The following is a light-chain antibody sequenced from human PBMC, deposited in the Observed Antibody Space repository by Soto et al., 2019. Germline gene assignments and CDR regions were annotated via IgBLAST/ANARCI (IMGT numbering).Light chain of an antibody. CDR3: QQYNRWPPIT. CDR1: QSVSSSY. J-gene: IGKJ5*01. Sequence: IVLTQSPGTLSLSPGERATLSCRASQSVSSSYLAWYQQKPGQAPRRLIYDAATRATGIPARFSGAGSGTEFTLTISSLQSEDSAVYYCQQYNRWPPITFGQGTRLEIK. CDR2: DAA. V-gene: IGKV3-15*01.